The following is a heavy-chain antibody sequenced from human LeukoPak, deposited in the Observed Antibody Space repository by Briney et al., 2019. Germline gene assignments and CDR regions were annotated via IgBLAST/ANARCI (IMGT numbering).Heavy chain of an antibody. Sequence: GGSLRLSCAASGFTFSSYAMSWVRQAPGKGLEWVSVIYSGGSTYYADSVKGRFTISRDNSKNTLYLQMNSLRAEDTAVYYCARGPNYYDSSGYQYPFDYWGQGTLVTVSS. D-gene: IGHD3-22*01. CDR1: GFTFSSYA. CDR2: IYSGGST. V-gene: IGHV3-53*01. J-gene: IGHJ4*02. CDR3: ARGPNYYDSSGYQYPFDY.